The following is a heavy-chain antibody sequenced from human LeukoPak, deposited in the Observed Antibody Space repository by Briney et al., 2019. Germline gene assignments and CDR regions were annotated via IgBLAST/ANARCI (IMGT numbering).Heavy chain of an antibody. J-gene: IGHJ4*02. CDR2: IYYSGST. V-gene: IGHV4-39*01. CDR3: ARHKMTYYYDSRRSGFDY. D-gene: IGHD3-22*01. CDR1: GGSISRSSYY. Sequence: SETLSLPCTVSGGSISRSSYYWGWIRQPPGKGLEWIGSIYYSGSTYYNPSLKSRVTISVDTSKNQFSLKLSSVTAADTAVYYCARHKMTYYYDSRRSGFDYWGQGTLVTVSS.